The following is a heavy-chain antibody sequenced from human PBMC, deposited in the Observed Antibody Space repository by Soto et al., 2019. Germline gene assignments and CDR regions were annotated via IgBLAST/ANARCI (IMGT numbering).Heavy chain of an antibody. CDR1: VFTFSAFA. J-gene: IGHJ4*02. Sequence: VGSLRLSCTFSVFTFSAFAMYCVRESPGKGLEWVALISYDGTNEDYAESVRGRFTISRDNSKNTLYLDMNSLSAEDSAVYFRAKGVVRETAYFDYRGRGNLVTVYS. CDR3: AKGVVRETAYFDY. D-gene: IGHD3-10*01. CDR2: ISYDGTNE. V-gene: IGHV3-30*18.